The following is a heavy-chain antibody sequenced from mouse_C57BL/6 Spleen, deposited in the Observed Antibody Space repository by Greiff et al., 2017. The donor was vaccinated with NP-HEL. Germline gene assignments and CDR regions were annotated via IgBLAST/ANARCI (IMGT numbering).Heavy chain of an antibody. CDR1: GYAFSSSW. J-gene: IGHJ4*01. D-gene: IGHD3-2*02. CDR2: IYPGDGDT. Sequence: QVQLKESGPELVKPGASVKISCKASGYAFSSSWMNWVKQRPGKGLEWIGRIYPGDGDTNYNGKFKGKATLTADKSSSTAYMHLSSLTSEDSAVYFCASASGPDSSGYALYYAMDYWGQGTSVTVSS. V-gene: IGHV1-82*01. CDR3: ASASGPDSSGYALYYAMDY.